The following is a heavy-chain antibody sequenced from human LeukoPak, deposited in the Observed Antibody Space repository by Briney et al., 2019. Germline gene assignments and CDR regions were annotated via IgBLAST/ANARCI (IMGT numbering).Heavy chain of an antibody. J-gene: IGHJ5*02. V-gene: IGHV3-7*01. CDR1: GFTFSNYW. CDR3: ASGRLTLDH. CDR2: IKQDGSEK. D-gene: IGHD1-14*01. Sequence: GGSLRLSCAASGFTFSNYWMSWVRQAPGKGLEWVANIKQDGSEKYYVDSVKGRFTISRDNAKNSLYLQMNSLRAEDTAVYYCASGRLTLDHWGQGTLVTVSS.